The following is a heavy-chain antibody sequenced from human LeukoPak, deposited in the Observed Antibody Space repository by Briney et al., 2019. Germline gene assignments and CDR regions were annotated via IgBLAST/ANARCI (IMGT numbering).Heavy chain of an antibody. CDR3: EKGGYSSRNNQSTRPEY. D-gene: IGHD6-13*01. Sequence: PGRSLRLSCAASGFTFSSYSMHWVRQAPGKGLEWVAVISYDGTNKYYADSVKGRFTISRDNSKNTLYLQMNSLRAEDTAVYYCEKGGYSSRNNQSTRPEYWGEGTLGTVSS. CDR1: GFTFSSYS. V-gene: IGHV3-30*18. CDR2: ISYDGTNK. J-gene: IGHJ4*02.